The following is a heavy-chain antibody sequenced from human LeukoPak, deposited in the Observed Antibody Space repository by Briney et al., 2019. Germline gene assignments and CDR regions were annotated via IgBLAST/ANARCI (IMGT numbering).Heavy chain of an antibody. J-gene: IGHJ6*03. CDR3: ARHIYSISGYYYYMDV. Sequence: GESLKISCKGSGYSFTSYWIGWVRQMPGKGLEWMGIIYPGDSDTRYSPSFQGQVTISADKSISTAYLQWSSLKASDTAMYYCARHIYSISGYYYYMDVWGRGTTVTVSS. CDR1: GYSFTSYW. V-gene: IGHV5-51*01. D-gene: IGHD6-6*01. CDR2: IYPGDSDT.